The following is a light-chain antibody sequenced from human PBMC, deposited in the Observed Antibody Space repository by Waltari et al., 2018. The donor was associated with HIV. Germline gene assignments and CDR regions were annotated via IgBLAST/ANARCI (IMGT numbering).Light chain of an antibody. CDR1: QSVLYVSNNKNY. Sequence: DIVMTQSPHSLAVSLGERATINCKSSQSVLYVSNNKNYVAWYQKKPGQPPKLLIYWAALRQSGVPDRFSGGGSGTDFTLTISSLQAEDVATYYCQQYYRSPFSFGQGTKLE. CDR2: WAA. V-gene: IGKV4-1*01. CDR3: QQYYRSPFS. J-gene: IGKJ2*03.